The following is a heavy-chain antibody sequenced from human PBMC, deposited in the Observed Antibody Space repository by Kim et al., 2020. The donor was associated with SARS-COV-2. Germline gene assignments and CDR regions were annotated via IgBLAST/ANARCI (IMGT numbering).Heavy chain of an antibody. CDR1: GFTFSSYE. CDR2: ISSSGSTI. CDR3: ARYPYCSSTSCYYYYYYGMDV. J-gene: IGHJ6*02. Sequence: GGSLRLSCAASGFTFSSYEMNWVRQAPGKGLEWVSYISSSGSTIYYADSVKGRFTISRDNAKNSLYLQINSLRAEDTAVYYCARYPYCSSTSCYYYYYYGMDVWGQGTTVTVSS. D-gene: IGHD2-2*01. V-gene: IGHV3-48*03.